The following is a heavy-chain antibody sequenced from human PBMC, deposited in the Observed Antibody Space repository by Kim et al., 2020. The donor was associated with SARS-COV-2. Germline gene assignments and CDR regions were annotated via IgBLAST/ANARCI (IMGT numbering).Heavy chain of an antibody. V-gene: IGHV4-34*01. CDR1: GGSFSGYY. J-gene: IGHJ5*02. CDR3: ARGTYSSSWYGRRNWFDR. CDR2: INHSGST. D-gene: IGHD6-13*01. Sequence: SETLSLTCAVYGGSFSGYYWSWIRQPPGKGLEWIGEINHSGSTNYNPSLKSRVTISVDTSKNQFSLKLSSVTAADTAVYYCARGTYSSSWYGRRNWFDRWGQGTLVTVSS.